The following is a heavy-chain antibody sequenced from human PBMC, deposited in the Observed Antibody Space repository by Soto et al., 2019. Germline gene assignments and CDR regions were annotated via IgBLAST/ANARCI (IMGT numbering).Heavy chain of an antibody. Sequence: QVQLVESGGGVVQPGRSLRLSCAASGFTFSSYGMHWVRQAPGKGLEWVAVISYDGSNKYYADSVKGRFTISRDNSKNTLYLQLNSLRAEDTAVYYCAKARGDYVVYFDYWGQGTLVTVSS. J-gene: IGHJ4*02. CDR3: AKARGDYVVYFDY. CDR1: GFTFSSYG. D-gene: IGHD4-17*01. V-gene: IGHV3-30*18. CDR2: ISYDGSNK.